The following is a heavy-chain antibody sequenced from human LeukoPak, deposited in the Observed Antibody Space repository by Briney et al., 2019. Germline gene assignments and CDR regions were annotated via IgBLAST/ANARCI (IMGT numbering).Heavy chain of an antibody. J-gene: IGHJ4*02. CDR3: ARDYPVRYGTDFDY. CDR1: GLTFSSYW. Sequence: GGSLRLSCAASGLTFSSYWMHWVRQAPGKGLVWVSRINSDGSSTSYADSVKGRFTISRDNAKNTLYLQMNSLRAEDTAVYYCARDYPVRYGTDFDYWGQGTLVTVSS. V-gene: IGHV3-74*01. D-gene: IGHD1-14*01. CDR2: INSDGSST.